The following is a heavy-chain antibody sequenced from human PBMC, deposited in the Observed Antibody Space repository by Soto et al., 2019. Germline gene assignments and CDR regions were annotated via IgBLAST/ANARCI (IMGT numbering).Heavy chain of an antibody. CDR2: ISYDGSNK. CDR3: ARDSYDSSGYYYPTYYYYYYGMDV. D-gene: IGHD3-22*01. CDR1: GFTFSSYA. J-gene: IGHJ6*02. Sequence: PGGSLRPSCAASGFTFSSYAMHWVRQAPGKGLEWVAVISYDGSNKYYADSVKGRFTISRDNSKNTLYLQMNSLRAEDTAVYYCARDSYDSSGYYYPTYYYYYYGMDVWGQGTTVTVSS. V-gene: IGHV3-30-3*01.